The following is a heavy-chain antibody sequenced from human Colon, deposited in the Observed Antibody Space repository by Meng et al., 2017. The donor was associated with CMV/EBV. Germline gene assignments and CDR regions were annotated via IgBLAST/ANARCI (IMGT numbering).Heavy chain of an antibody. CDR3: VRTPAAATGWFDP. CDR1: GLTFNDYS. Sequence: GGSLRLSCAASGLTFNDYSMSWIRQAPGKGLEWISYISSNGRTIYYADSVRGRFTISRDNARNSLYLQMNTLRADDTAVYYCVRTPAAATGWFDPWGQGTLVTVSS. CDR2: ISSNGRTI. V-gene: IGHV3-11*01. J-gene: IGHJ5*02. D-gene: IGHD6-13*01.